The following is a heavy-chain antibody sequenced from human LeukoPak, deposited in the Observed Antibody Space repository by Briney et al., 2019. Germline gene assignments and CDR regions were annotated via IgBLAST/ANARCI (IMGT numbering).Heavy chain of an antibody. CDR3: ATGCVGSPNCQTTGYDH. V-gene: IGHV3-23*01. Sequence: PGGSLRLSCAAPGFTFNIYAMNWVRQAPGKGLEWVSGISDSGRNTYYSDSVKGRFTISRDNSESTVYLQMNSLTAEDTAQYYCATGCVGSPNCQTTGYDHWGQGTLVTVSS. J-gene: IGHJ4*02. CDR2: ISDSGRNT. CDR1: GFTFNIYA. D-gene: IGHD2-2*01.